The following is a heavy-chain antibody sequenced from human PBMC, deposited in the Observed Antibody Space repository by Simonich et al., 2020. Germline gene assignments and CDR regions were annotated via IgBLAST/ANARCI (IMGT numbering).Heavy chain of an antibody. J-gene: IGHJ3*02. D-gene: IGHD2-21*01. V-gene: IGHV1-2*02. Sequence: QVQLVQSGAEVKKPGASVKVSCKASGYTFTGYYMHWVRQAPGQGLEWMGRINPNSGGTNHAQKFQGRVPMTRDTSISTAYMELSRLRSDDTAVYYCARNGLVGILKAFDIWGQGTMVTVSS. CDR3: ARNGLVGILKAFDI. CDR1: GYTFTGYY. CDR2: INPNSGGT.